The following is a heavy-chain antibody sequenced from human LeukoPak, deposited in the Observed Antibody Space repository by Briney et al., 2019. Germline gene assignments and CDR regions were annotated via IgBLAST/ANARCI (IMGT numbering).Heavy chain of an antibody. CDR2: ISSSGSTI. CDR3: AREGRIQLWFKAFDY. CDR1: GFTFSDYY. Sequence: GGSLRLSCAASGFTFSDYYMSWIRQAPGKGLEWVSYISSSGSTIYYADSVKGRFTISRDNAKNSLYLQMNSLRAEDTAVYYCAREGRIQLWFKAFDYWGQGTLVTVSS. J-gene: IGHJ4*02. D-gene: IGHD5-18*01. V-gene: IGHV3-11*04.